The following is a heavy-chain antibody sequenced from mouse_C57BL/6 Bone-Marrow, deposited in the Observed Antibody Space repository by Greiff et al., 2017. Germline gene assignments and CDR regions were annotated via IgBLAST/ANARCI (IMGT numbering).Heavy chain of an antibody. CDR2: IWSDGST. D-gene: IGHD1-1*01. V-gene: IGHV2-6*03. CDR1: GFSLTSYG. CDR3: ARDYYGSSYGYFDV. Sequence: VQLQQSGPGLVAPSQSLSITCTVSGFSLTSYGVHWVRQPPGKGLEWLVVIWSDGSTTYNSALKSRLSISKDNSKSQVFLKMNSLQTDDTAMYYCARDYYGSSYGYFDVWGTGTTVTVSS. J-gene: IGHJ1*03.